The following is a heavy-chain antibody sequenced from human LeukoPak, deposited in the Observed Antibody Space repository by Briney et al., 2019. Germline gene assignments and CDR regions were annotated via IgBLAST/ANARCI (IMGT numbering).Heavy chain of an antibody. D-gene: IGHD6-19*01. V-gene: IGHV3-30*18. CDR1: GFTISSHG. CDR2: IAYHGNTE. Sequence: RAGTSLRLSCAVSGFTISSHGMHWVRQAPGKGPEWVAMIAYHGNTEYYGDSVKGRFTISRDNSKNTLYLQMDSLRAEDTAVYYRAKDRDSSGAHFDYWGQGTLVTVSS. CDR3: AKDRDSSGAHFDY. J-gene: IGHJ4*02.